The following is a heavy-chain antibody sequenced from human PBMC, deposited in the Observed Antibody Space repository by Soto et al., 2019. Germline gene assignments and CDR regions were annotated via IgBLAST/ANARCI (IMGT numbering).Heavy chain of an antibody. CDR1: GDSISNSRW. CDR3: AYSTGWYRHDV. D-gene: IGHD6-19*01. V-gene: IGHV4-4*02. CDR2: IFHSGDT. Sequence: QVQLQESGPGLVKPSGTLYLTCAVSGDSISNSRWWTWVRQPPGKGLEWIGDIFHSGDTNYNPSLKSRVFISVHKSQNQCSLKVRSVTAADTAVYYCAYSTGWYRHDVWGQGTLVTVSS. J-gene: IGHJ3*01.